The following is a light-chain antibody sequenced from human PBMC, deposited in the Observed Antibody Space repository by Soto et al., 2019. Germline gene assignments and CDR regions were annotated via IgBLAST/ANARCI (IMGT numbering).Light chain of an antibody. CDR2: DVS. V-gene: IGLV2-18*02. Sequence: QSALTQPPSVSGSPGQSVTISCTGTSSDVGSYSRVSWYQQPPGTAPKLMIYDVSNRPSGVPDRFSGSKSGHTASLTISGLQVEDEADYYCSAYTSTSTYVFGTGTKSPS. CDR3: SAYTSTSTYV. J-gene: IGLJ1*01. CDR1: SSDVGSYSR.